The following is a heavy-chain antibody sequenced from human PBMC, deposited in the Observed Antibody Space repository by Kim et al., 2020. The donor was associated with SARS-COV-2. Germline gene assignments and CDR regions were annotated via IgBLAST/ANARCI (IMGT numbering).Heavy chain of an antibody. Sequence: ASVKVSCKASGYTFTSYAMHWVRQAPGQRLEWMGWINADNGNTKYSQKFQGRVTITSDTSATTAYMELSSLRSEDTAVYYCAREISAHGVFDYWGQGTLVTVSS. CDR1: GYTFTSYA. CDR3: AREISAHGVFDY. J-gene: IGHJ4*02. V-gene: IGHV1-3*01. D-gene: IGHD6-13*01. CDR2: INADNGNT.